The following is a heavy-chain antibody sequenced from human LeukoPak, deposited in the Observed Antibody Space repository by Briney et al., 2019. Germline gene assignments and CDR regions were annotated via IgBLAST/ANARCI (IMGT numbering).Heavy chain of an antibody. CDR3: ARGLSGSYFRAYYFDY. Sequence: PSETLSLTCAVYGGSFSGYYWSWIRQPPGKGLEWIGEINHSGSTNYNPSLKSRVTISVDTSKNQFSLKLSSVTAADTAVYYCARGLSGSYFRAYYFDYWGQGTLVTVSS. D-gene: IGHD1-26*01. CDR1: GGSFSGYY. J-gene: IGHJ4*02. V-gene: IGHV4-34*01. CDR2: INHSGST.